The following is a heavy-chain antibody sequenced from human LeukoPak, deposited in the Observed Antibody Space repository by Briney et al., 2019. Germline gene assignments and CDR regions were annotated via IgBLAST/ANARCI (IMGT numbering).Heavy chain of an antibody. J-gene: IGHJ4*02. CDR2: ITGSGGKT. Sequence: GGSLRLSCAASGFTFSSYAMSWVRQAPGKGLEWVSGITGSGGKTYYADSVKGRFTISRDNSKNTLFLQMNSLRAEDTAVYYCVKRDYYEGSGYSPLFDYWGQGTLVTVSS. V-gene: IGHV3-23*01. CDR1: GFTFSSYA. D-gene: IGHD3-22*01. CDR3: VKRDYYEGSGYSPLFDY.